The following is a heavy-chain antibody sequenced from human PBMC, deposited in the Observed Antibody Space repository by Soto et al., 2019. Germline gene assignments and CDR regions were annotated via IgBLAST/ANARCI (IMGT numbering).Heavy chain of an antibody. CDR3: ARDQRIAARPSYYYYGMDV. J-gene: IGHJ6*02. CDR2: IIPIFGTA. CDR1: GGTFSSYA. Sequence: SVKVSCKASGGTFSSYAISWVRQAPGQGLEWMGGIIPIFGTANYAQKFQGRVTITADESTSTAYMELSSLRSEDTAVYYCARDQRIAARPSYYYYGMDVWGQGTTVTVSS. D-gene: IGHD6-6*01. V-gene: IGHV1-69*13.